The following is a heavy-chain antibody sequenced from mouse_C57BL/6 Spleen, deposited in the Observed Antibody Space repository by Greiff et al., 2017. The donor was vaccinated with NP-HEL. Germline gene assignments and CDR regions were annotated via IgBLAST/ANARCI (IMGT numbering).Heavy chain of an antibody. Sequence: EVKLVESGGGLVKPGGSLKLSCAASGFTFSCYAMSWVRQTPEKRLEWVATISDGGSYTYYPDNVKGRFTISRDNAKNNLYLQMSHLKSEDTAMYYCARALYGNTFLYWGQGTLVTVSA. CDR3: ARALYGNTFLY. CDR2: ISDGGSYT. CDR1: GFTFSCYA. V-gene: IGHV5-4*03. J-gene: IGHJ3*01. D-gene: IGHD2-1*01.